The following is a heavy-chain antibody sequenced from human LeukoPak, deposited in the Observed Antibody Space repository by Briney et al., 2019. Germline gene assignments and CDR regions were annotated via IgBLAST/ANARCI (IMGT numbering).Heavy chain of an antibody. Sequence: PGGSLRLSCAASGFTFSNYAMSWVRQAPGKGLEWVSAISGSGGSTYYADSVKGRFTISRDNSKNTLYLQMNSLRAEDTAVYYCAKDAGNDYYGSGSYYYYGMDVWGQGTTVTVSS. CDR2: ISGSGGST. J-gene: IGHJ6*02. D-gene: IGHD3-10*01. CDR1: GFTFSNYA. CDR3: AKDAGNDYYGSGSYYYYGMDV. V-gene: IGHV3-23*01.